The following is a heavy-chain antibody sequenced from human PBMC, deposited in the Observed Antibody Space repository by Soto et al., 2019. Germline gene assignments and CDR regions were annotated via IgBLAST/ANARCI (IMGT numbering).Heavy chain of an antibody. CDR3: ASYSMGIVSPFSFDY. J-gene: IGHJ4*02. CDR1: GDSVSSSSYF. V-gene: IGHV4-61*01. Sequence: PSETLSLTCTVSGDSVSSSSYFWSWIRQPPGKGLEWIGYIYYSGSTHYNPSLKSRVTISVDTSKSQFSLKPSSVTAADTAVYYCASYSMGIVSPFSFDYWGQGTLVTVSS. D-gene: IGHD1-26*01. CDR2: IYYSGST.